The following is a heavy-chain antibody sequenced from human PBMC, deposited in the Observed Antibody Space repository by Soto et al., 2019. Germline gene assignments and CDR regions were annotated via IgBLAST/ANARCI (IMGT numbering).Heavy chain of an antibody. CDR2: IIPILGSP. V-gene: IGHV1-69*01. J-gene: IGHJ4*02. CDR1: GGPFSSFA. D-gene: IGHD3-16*01. CDR3: ARQVQMLWAYFDY. Sequence: QVQLVQSGAEVKKPGSSVKVSCKASGGPFSSFALNWVRQAPGQGLERMGGIIPILGSPNYPQTFQGRVTITADESTSTVYLDLSSLKSEDTAVYYCARQVQMLWAYFDYWGQGTLVTVSS.